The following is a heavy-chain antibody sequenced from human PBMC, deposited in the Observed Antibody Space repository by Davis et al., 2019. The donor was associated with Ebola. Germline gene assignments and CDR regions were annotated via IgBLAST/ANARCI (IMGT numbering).Heavy chain of an antibody. Sequence: PGGSLRLSCAASGFTFTTYSMSWVRQAPGKGLEWVANIKEDGSEKYYVDSVKGRFTISRDNAKNSLYLQMNSLRVDDTAVYYCARDLEKQDLLFMYFEYWGKGTLVTVSS. D-gene: IGHD2-21*02. CDR3: ARDLEKQDLLFMYFEY. V-gene: IGHV3-7*03. CDR2: IKEDGSEK. CDR1: GFTFTTYS. J-gene: IGHJ4*02.